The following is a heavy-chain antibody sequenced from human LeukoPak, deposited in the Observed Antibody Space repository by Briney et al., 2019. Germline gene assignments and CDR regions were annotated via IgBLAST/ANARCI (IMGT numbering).Heavy chain of an antibody. D-gene: IGHD2-8*02. V-gene: IGHV1-46*01. CDR1: GYTFTTYY. CDR2: INPSGGGT. CDR3: ARPPGYYYGLDF. J-gene: IGHJ6*02. Sequence: GASVKLSGKASGYTFTTYYMHWVRQAPGQGLEWMGIINPSGGGTSYAQKFQGRVTMTRDTSTSTVYMELSSLRSDDTAVYYCARPPGYYYGLDFWGQGTTVTVSS.